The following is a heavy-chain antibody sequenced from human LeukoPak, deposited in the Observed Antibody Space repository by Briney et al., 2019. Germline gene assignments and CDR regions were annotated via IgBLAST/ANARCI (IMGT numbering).Heavy chain of an antibody. CDR3: ATGRGYYAIHYYMDV. CDR2: IRYDGSIQ. CDR1: GFTFSTYG. Sequence: GGSLRLSCAASGFTFSTYGMHWVRQAPGKGLEWVAFIRYDGSIQYYTDSVTGRFTISRNNSKNTLYLQMNSLRDEDTAVYSCATGRGYYAIHYYMDVWGKGTTVTVSS. V-gene: IGHV3-30*02. D-gene: IGHD3-10*01. J-gene: IGHJ6*03.